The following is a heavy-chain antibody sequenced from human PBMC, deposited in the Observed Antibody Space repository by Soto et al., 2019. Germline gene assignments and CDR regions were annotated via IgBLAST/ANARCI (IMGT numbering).Heavy chain of an antibody. J-gene: IGHJ5*02. CDR2: IDPSDSYT. Sequence: ESLTMSFTGSGYSFTSYWISWVRQMPGKGLEWMGRIDPSDSYTNYSPSFQGHVTISADKSISTAYLQWSCLKASDTAMYYCARLSFFRKHRTIVGATISQFDPWGQGTLVTVYS. CDR3: ARLSFFRKHRTIVGATISQFDP. V-gene: IGHV5-10-1*01. CDR1: GYSFTSYW. D-gene: IGHD1-26*01.